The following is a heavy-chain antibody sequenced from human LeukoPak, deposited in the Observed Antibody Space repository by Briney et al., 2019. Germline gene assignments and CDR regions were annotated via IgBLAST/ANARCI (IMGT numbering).Heavy chain of an antibody. CDR2: INWNGGST. CDR3: ARGSQVPFDY. V-gene: IGHV3-20*01. CDR1: GFTFTSYS. Sequence: GGSLRLSCAASGFTFTSYSMNWVRQAPGKGLEWVSGINWNGGSTGYADSVKGRFTISRDNAKNSLYLQMNSLRAEDTALYHCARGSQVPFDYWGQGTLVTVSS. J-gene: IGHJ4*02. D-gene: IGHD1-1*01.